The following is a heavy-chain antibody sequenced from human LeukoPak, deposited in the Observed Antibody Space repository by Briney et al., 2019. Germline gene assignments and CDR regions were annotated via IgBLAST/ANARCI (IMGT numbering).Heavy chain of an antibody. CDR3: AKRDGYNSNPLKD. D-gene: IGHD5-24*01. J-gene: IGHJ4*02. Sequence: GGSLRLSCAASGFTFSSYAVSWVRQAPGKGLEWVSAISGSGSSTYYADSVKGRFTISRDNSKNTLYLQMNSLRAEDTALYYCAKRDGYNSNPLKDWGQGTLVTVSS. CDR2: ISGSGSST. V-gene: IGHV3-23*01. CDR1: GFTFSSYA.